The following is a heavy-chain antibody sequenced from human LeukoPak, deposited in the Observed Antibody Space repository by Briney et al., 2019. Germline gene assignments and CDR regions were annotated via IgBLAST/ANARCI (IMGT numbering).Heavy chain of an antibody. CDR3: ARAGVKEYYYGLFDS. CDR2: IYYSGST. J-gene: IGHJ4*02. CDR1: GGSISSGSYY. V-gene: IGHV4-61*01. D-gene: IGHD3-10*01. Sequence: SETLSLTCTVSGGSISSGSYYWSWIRQPPGKGLEWIGYIYYSGSTNYNPSFKSRVTISVDTSKNQFSLKLNSVTAADTAVYYCARAGVKEYYYGLFDSWGQGTLVTVSS.